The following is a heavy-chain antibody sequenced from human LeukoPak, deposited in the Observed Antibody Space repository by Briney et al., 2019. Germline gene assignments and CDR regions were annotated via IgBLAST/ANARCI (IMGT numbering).Heavy chain of an antibody. CDR1: GFTFSSYA. J-gene: IGHJ4*02. CDR3: AKADSYYDLLTCFDF. D-gene: IGHD3-9*01. Sequence: GSLRLSCAASGFTFSSYAMNWVRQAPGKGLEWVPTVSGSGTITYYAGSVKGRFTISRDNPKNTLYLQMNSLRAEDTAVYYCAKADSYYDLLTCFDFWGQGTLVTVSS. V-gene: IGHV3-23*01. CDR2: VSGSGTIT.